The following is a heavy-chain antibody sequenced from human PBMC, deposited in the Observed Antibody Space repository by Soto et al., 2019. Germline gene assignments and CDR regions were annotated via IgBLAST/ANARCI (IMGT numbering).Heavy chain of an antibody. D-gene: IGHD3-9*01. Sequence: GESLKISCKGSGYSFTSYWISWVRQMPGKGLEWMGRIDPSDSYTNYSPSFQGHVTISADKSISTAYLQWSSLKASDTAMYYCARLRIDILTGFYTFMDYWGQGTLVTVSS. J-gene: IGHJ4*02. V-gene: IGHV5-10-1*01. CDR3: ARLRIDILTGFYTFMDY. CDR1: GYSFTSYW. CDR2: IDPSDSYT.